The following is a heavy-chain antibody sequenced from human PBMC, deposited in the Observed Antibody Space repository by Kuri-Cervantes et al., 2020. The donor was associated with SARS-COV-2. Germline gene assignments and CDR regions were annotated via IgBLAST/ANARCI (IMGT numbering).Heavy chain of an antibody. CDR2: ISYDGSNK. J-gene: IGHJ4*02. V-gene: IGHV3-30-3*01. Sequence: GESLKISCAASGFTFSSYAMHWVRQAPGKGLEWVAVISYDGSNKYYADSVKGRFTTSRDNSKNTLYLQMNSLRAEDTAVYYCARGVGSGWKLFDYWGQGTLVTVSS. D-gene: IGHD6-19*01. CDR1: GFTFSSYA. CDR3: ARGVGSGWKLFDY.